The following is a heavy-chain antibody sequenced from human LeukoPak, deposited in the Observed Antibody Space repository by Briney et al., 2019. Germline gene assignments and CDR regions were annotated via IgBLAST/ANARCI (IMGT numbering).Heavy chain of an antibody. V-gene: IGHV5-51*01. J-gene: IGHJ3*02. D-gene: IGHD2-21*02. Sequence: GESLKISCKGFGNRFTNYWIGWVRQMPGKGLEWMGIIYPADSDTRYSPSFQGQVTISADKSISTAYLQWSSLKASDTAIYYCARQGVTATFDIWGQGTMVTVSS. CDR1: GNRFTNYW. CDR3: ARQGVTATFDI. CDR2: IYPADSDT.